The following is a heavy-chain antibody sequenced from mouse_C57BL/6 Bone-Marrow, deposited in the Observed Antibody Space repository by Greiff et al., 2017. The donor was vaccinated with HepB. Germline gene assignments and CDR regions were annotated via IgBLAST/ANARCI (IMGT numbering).Heavy chain of an antibody. CDR1: GFTFSDYY. D-gene: IGHD1-1*01. CDR3: ARVYYYGSPHWYFDV. CDR2: INYDGSST. Sequence: DVKLVESEGGLVQPGSSMKLSCTASGFTFSDYYMAWVRQVPEKGLEWVANINYDGSSTYYLDSLKSRFIISRDNAKNILYLQMSSLKSEDTATYYCARVYYYGSPHWYFDVWGTGTTVTVSS. J-gene: IGHJ1*03. V-gene: IGHV5-16*01.